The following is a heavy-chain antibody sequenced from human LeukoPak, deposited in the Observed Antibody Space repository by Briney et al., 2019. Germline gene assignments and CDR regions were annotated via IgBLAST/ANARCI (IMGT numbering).Heavy chain of an antibody. Sequence: ASVKVSCKASGYTFTGYYMHWVRQAPGQGLEWMGRINPNSGGTNYAQKFQGRVTMTRDTSISTAYMELSRLRSDDTAVYYCARADSIAPFNYYYYGMDVWGQGTTVTVSS. D-gene: IGHD6-6*01. J-gene: IGHJ6*02. CDR3: ARADSIAPFNYYYYGMDV. CDR2: INPNSGGT. V-gene: IGHV1-2*06. CDR1: GYTFTGYY.